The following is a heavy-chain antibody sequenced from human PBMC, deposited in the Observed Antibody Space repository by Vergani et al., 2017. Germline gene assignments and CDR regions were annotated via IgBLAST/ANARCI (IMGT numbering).Heavy chain of an antibody. CDR1: GFTFGDYA. J-gene: IGHJ4*02. CDR3: ARDVSGHDGGYPFDY. V-gene: IGHV3-49*03. D-gene: IGHD5-12*01. Sequence: EVQLVESGGGLVQPGRSLRLSCTASGFTFGDYAMSWFRQAPGKGLEWVGFIRSKAYGGTTEYAASVKGRFTISRDDSKSIAYLQMNSLRAEDTAVYYCARDVSGHDGGYPFDYWGQGTLVTVSS. CDR2: IRSKAYGGTT.